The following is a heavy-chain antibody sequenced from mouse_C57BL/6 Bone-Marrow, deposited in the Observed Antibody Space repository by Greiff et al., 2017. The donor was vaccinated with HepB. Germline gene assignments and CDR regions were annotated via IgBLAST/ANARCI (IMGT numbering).Heavy chain of an antibody. V-gene: IGHV1-54*01. Sequence: QVQLKESGAELVRPGTSVKVSCKASGYAFTNYLIEWVKQRPGQGLEWIGVINPGSGGTNYNEKFKGKATLTADKSSSTAYMKLSSLTSEDSAVYFCARYPIYYGHYWGQGTTLTVSS. CDR2: INPGSGGT. D-gene: IGHD2-1*01. CDR1: GYAFTNYL. J-gene: IGHJ2*01. CDR3: ARYPIYYGHY.